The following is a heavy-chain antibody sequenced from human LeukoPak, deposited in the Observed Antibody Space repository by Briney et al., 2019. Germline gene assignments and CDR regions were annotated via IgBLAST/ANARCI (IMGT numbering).Heavy chain of an antibody. CDR1: GYTFTAYD. Sequence: ASVKVSCKASGYTFTAYDINWVRQATGQGLAWMGWMNPNSGNTPYAQKFQGRVTITRNTSINTAYMELSSLRSEDTAVYYCARRKTYSDYGGDTTSSVFDIWGQGTRVSVSS. D-gene: IGHD3-3*01. CDR3: ARRKTYSDYGGDTTSSVFDI. J-gene: IGHJ3*02. CDR2: MNPNSGNT. V-gene: IGHV1-8*02.